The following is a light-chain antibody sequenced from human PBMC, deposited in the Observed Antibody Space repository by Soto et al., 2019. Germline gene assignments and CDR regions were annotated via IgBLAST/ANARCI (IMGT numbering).Light chain of an antibody. J-gene: IGKJ4*01. CDR1: QSVSSN. CDR3: EQYNNWPLT. V-gene: IGKV3-15*01. Sequence: EIVMTQSPATLSVSPGERATLSCRASQSVSSNLAWYQQKPGQAPRLLIYGASTRATGIPAGFSGSGSGTEFTLTISSLQSEDFGVYYCEQYNNWPLTFGGGAKVDIK. CDR2: GAS.